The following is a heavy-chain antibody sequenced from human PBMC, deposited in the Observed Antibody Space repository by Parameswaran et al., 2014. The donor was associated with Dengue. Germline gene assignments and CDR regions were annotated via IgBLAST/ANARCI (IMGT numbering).Heavy chain of an antibody. Sequence: VRQAPGQGLEWMGWISAYNGNTNYAQKLRGRVTMTTDTSTSTAYMELRSLRSDDTAVYYCARDQYSNAGEADYWGQGTLVTVSS. CDR2: ISAYNGNT. V-gene: IGHV1-18*01. D-gene: IGHD4-11*01. J-gene: IGHJ4*02. CDR3: ARDQYSNAGEADY.